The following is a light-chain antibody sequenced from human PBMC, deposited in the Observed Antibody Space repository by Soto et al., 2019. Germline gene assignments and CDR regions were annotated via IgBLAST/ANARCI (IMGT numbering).Light chain of an antibody. J-gene: IGKJ1*01. CDR1: QSVSSSY. CDR3: QQYGSSPTT. V-gene: IGKV3-20*01. Sequence: EIVLTQSPGTLSLSAGERATLSCRASQSVSSSYLAWYQKKPGQAPRLLIYGASSGATGIPDRFSGSGSGTDFTLTRSRLEPEDFAVYYCQQYGSSPTTFGQGTKV. CDR2: GAS.